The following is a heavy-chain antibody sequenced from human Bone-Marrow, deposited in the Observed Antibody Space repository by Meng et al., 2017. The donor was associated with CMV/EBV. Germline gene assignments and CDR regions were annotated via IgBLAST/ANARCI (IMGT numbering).Heavy chain of an antibody. CDR2: IRSDEANK. D-gene: IGHD2-2*01. J-gene: IGHJ6*02. CDR3: ARGYCSSTSCPRYYYGMDV. CDR1: GFTFSSYG. Sequence: GESLKISCAASGFTFSSYGMHWVRQAPGKGLEWVAFIRSDEANKYYGDSVKGRFTISRDNSKNTLYLQMNSLRAEDTAVYYCARGYCSSTSCPRYYYGMDVWGQGTTVTVSS. V-gene: IGHV3-30*02.